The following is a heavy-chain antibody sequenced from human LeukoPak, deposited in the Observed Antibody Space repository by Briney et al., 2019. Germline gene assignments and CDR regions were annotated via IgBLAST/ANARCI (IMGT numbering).Heavy chain of an antibody. D-gene: IGHD6-19*01. Sequence: GGSLRLSCVASGFTFSSHWMHWVRQDPRKGLVWVSRISGDGRNINYADSVRGRFTISRDNAKNSLYLQMNSLRAEDTALYYCAKIAGYSSGWYDYWGQGTLVTVSS. J-gene: IGHJ4*02. CDR3: AKIAGYSSGWYDY. V-gene: IGHV3-74*01. CDR2: ISGDGRNI. CDR1: GFTFSSHW.